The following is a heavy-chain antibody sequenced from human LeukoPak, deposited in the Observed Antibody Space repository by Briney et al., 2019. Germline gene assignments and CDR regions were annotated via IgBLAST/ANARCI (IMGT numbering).Heavy chain of an antibody. Sequence: TGGSLRLSCAASGFTFSSYSMSWVRQAPGKGLEWVANIKQDGSEKYYVDSVKGRFTISRDNAKDSLYLQMNSLRAEDTAVYYCARAYYDFWNGYGLRYWGQGTLVTVAS. CDR3: ARAYYDFWNGYGLRY. CDR2: IKQDGSEK. V-gene: IGHV3-7*04. CDR1: GFTFSSYS. D-gene: IGHD3-3*01. J-gene: IGHJ4*02.